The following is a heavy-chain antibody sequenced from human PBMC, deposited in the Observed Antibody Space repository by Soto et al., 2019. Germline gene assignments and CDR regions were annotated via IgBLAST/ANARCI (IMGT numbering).Heavy chain of an antibody. CDR1: GYNFTTYG. CDR3: AREGLPQAHAPYYYFYGMDV. D-gene: IGHD2-15*01. J-gene: IGHJ6*02. Sequence: QVHLVQSGGEVKKPGASVKVSCQASGYNFTTYGISWVRQAPRQGLEWMGWISGDNVNTKSAKKIKGRITMTTTTSAGTAYMELRSLRSYITAVYFCAREGLPQAHAPYYYFYGMDVWGQGTTVTVSS. CDR2: ISGDNVNT. V-gene: IGHV1-18*01.